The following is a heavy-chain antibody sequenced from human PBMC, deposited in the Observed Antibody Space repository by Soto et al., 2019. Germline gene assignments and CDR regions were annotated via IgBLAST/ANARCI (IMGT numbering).Heavy chain of an antibody. CDR3: ASGHDYGDYFDY. V-gene: IGHV1-18*01. D-gene: IGHD4-17*01. CDR2: ISACSGNT. CDR1: GYTFTSYG. J-gene: IGHJ4*02. Sequence: GASVKVSCKASGYTFTSYGISWVRQAPGQRLEWMGWISACSGNTKYSQKFQGRVTITRDTSASTAYMELSSLRSEDTAVYYCASGHDYGDYFDYWGQGTLVTVSS.